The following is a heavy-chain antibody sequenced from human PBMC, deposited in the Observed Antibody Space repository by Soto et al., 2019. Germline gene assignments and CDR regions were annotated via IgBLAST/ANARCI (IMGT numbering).Heavy chain of an antibody. V-gene: IGHV1-69*13. CDR3: ARSPRNYYALGSYSHFKQ. CDR2: IIPIFGTA. D-gene: IGHD3-10*01. CDR1: GGTFSSYA. Sequence: PSVKGSCKASGGTFSSYAISWVRQAPGQGLEWMGGIIPIFGTANYAQKFQGRVTITADESTSTAYMELSSLRSEDTAVFFCARSPRNYYALGSYSHFKQWGQGTPVTVSS. J-gene: IGHJ1*01.